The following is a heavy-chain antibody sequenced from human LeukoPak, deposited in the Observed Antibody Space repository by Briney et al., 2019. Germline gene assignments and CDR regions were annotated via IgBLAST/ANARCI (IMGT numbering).Heavy chain of an antibody. V-gene: IGHV3-74*01. CDR3: IRDLRVDDY. J-gene: IGHJ4*02. D-gene: IGHD5/OR15-5a*01. CDR2: INSDGGIR. Sequence: GGSLRLSCAASGFTFSNYWMPWVRQAPGKGLVWVSRINSDGGIRNYADSVKGRFTVSRDNAKNTLFLQMNSLRAEDTALYYCIRDLRVDDYWGQGTLVTVSS. CDR1: GFTFSNYW.